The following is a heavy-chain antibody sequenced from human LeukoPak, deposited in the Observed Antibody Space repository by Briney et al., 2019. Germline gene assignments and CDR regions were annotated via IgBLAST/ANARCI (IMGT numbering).Heavy chain of an antibody. CDR1: GFTFSSYG. CDR2: ISYDGSNK. D-gene: IGHD3-9*01. V-gene: IGHV3-30*18. J-gene: IGHJ4*02. Sequence: GGSLRLSCAPSGFTFSSYGMHWVRQAPAKGREWVAVISYDGSNKYYADSVKGRFTISRDNSKNTLYLQMNSLRAEDTAVYYCAKDNFLTGYTSPGEYWGQGTLVTVSS. CDR3: AKDNFLTGYTSPGEY.